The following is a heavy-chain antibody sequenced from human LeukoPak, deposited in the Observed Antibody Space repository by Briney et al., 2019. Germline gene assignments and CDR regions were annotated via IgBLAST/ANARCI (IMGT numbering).Heavy chain of an antibody. J-gene: IGHJ4*02. Sequence: GGSLRLSCAASGFTISSYTMHGVRQAPGKVLESVSAMSSDGGNTYYANSVKGRFTISRDNSWNTLYLQMDSLRAEDMAVYYCAREGSPGTYDYWGQGTLVTVSS. D-gene: IGHD6-13*01. CDR3: AREGSPGTYDY. CDR2: MSSDGGNT. CDR1: GFTISSYT. V-gene: IGHV3-64*01.